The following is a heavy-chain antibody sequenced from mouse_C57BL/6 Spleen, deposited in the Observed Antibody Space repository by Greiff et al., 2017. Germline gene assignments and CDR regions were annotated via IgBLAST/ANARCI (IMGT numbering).Heavy chain of an antibody. CDR1: GYAFSSYW. CDR3: ATYSTYAMGY. D-gene: IGHD2-5*01. CDR2: IYPGDGDT. J-gene: IGHJ4*01. Sequence: QVQLQQSGAELVKPGASVKISCKASGYAFSSYWMNWVKQRPGKGLEWIGQIYPGDGDTNYNGKFKGKATLTVYKSSSTAYMELRSLTSEDSAVYYCATYSTYAMGYWGQVTSVTVSS. V-gene: IGHV1-80*01.